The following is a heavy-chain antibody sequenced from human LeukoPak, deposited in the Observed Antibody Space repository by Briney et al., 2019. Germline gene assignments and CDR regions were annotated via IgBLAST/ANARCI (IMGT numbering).Heavy chain of an antibody. D-gene: IGHD3-22*01. CDR3: TSATYYYDSNGYPDF. J-gene: IGHJ4*02. V-gene: IGHV3-73*01. CDR1: GFTFIGSA. Sequence: PGGSLPLSCAASGFTFIGSAMHWVRQASGKGLEWVGRIRSKAYSYATGYAESVKGRFTISRDESKNTAYLQMINLKTEDTAIYYCTSATYYYDSNGYPDFWGQGTLVTVFS. CDR2: IRSKAYSYAT.